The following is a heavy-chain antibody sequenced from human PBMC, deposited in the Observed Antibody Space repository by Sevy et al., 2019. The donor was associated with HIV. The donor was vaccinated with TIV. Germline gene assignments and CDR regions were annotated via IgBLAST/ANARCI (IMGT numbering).Heavy chain of an antibody. CDR2: ISYDGSNK. CDR3: AREDIVGPAARRARPFDY. CDR1: GFTFSSYA. J-gene: IGHJ4*02. Sequence: GGSLRLSCAASGFTFSSYAMHWVRQAPGKGLEWVAVISYDGSNKYYADSVKGRFTISRDNSKNTLYRQMNSLRAEDTAVYDCAREDIVGPAARRARPFDYWGQGTLVTVSS. V-gene: IGHV3-30-3*01. D-gene: IGHD6-6*01.